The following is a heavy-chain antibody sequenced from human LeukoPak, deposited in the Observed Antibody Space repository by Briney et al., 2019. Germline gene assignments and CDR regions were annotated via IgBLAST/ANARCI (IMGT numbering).Heavy chain of an antibody. V-gene: IGHV3-74*01. D-gene: IGHD4-23*01. CDR3: ARGRPHGNDY. J-gene: IGHJ4*02. CDR1: GFTFSSYA. Sequence: GGSLRLSCAASGFTFSSYAMNWVRQAPGKGLVWVSRIPSDGSSTTYADSVKGRFSISRDNAKNTLYLQMNSLRVEDTAVYYRARGRPHGNDYWGQGTLVTVSS. CDR2: IPSDGSST.